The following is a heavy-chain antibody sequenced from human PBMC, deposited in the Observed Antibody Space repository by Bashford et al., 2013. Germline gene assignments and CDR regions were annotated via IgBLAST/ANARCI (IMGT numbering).Heavy chain of an antibody. D-gene: IGHD2-15*01. V-gene: IGHV3-48*03. CDR1: GFTFSSYE. CDR3: ARGGFCNGGSCRYYYYGMDV. Sequence: GSLRLSCAASGFTFSSYEMNWVRQAPGKGLEWVSYISSSGSTIYYADSVKGRFTISRDNAGNSLSLLMNSLRADDTAVYYCARGGFCNGGSCRYYYYGMDVWGQGTTVTVSS. CDR2: ISSSGSTI. J-gene: IGHJ6*02.